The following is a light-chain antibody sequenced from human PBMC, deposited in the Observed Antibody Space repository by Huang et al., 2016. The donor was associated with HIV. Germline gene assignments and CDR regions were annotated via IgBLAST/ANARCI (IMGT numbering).Light chain of an antibody. V-gene: IGKV3-15*01. Sequence: EVVMTQSPAILSVSPGERATLSCRASQSVTGNLAWYQQKPGQAPRLLIYSAATRATGIPARFSGGGCGTEFTLTISSLQSKEFAVYHCQHYNNWPWWTFGQGTKVEIK. CDR2: SAA. CDR3: QHYNNWPWWT. J-gene: IGKJ1*01. CDR1: QSVTGN.